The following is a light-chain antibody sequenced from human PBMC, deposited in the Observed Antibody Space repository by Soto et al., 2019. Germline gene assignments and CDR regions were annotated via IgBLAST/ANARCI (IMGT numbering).Light chain of an antibody. CDR1: QSVTNSY. Sequence: ETVLTQSPGTLSLSPGERATLSCTASQSVTNSYLAWFQQKPGQAPRLLIFGALSRATGIPDRFSGSGSGTDFTLTISRLEPEDFVVYYCQQYATSPWTFGQGTKVEVK. J-gene: IGKJ1*01. V-gene: IGKV3-20*01. CDR2: GAL. CDR3: QQYATSPWT.